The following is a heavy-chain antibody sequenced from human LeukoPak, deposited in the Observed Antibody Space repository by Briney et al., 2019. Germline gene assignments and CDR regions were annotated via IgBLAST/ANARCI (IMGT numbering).Heavy chain of an antibody. CDR3: ARGVRAIRQIRETYYFDY. Sequence: PSETLSLTCTVSGGSISSGSYYWSWIRQPAGKGLEWIGRIYTSGSTNYNPSLKSRVTISVDPSKNQFSLKLSSVTAADTAVYYCARGVRAIRQIRETYYFDYWGQGTLVTVSS. V-gene: IGHV4-61*02. J-gene: IGHJ4*02. D-gene: IGHD1-26*01. CDR1: GGSISSGSYY. CDR2: IYTSGST.